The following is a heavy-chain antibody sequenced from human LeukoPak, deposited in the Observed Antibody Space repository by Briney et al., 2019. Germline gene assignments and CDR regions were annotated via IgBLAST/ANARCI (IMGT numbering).Heavy chain of an antibody. CDR3: ARVPSRNEYYFDY. V-gene: IGHV1-8*01. Sequence: ASVKVSCKASGYTFTSYDINWVRQATGQGLEWMGWMNPNSGNTGYAQKFQGRVTMTRNTSISTAYMELSSLRSEDTAVYYCARVPSRNEYYFDYWGQGTLVTVSS. CDR1: GYTFTSYD. J-gene: IGHJ4*02. D-gene: IGHD2/OR15-2a*01. CDR2: MNPNSGNT.